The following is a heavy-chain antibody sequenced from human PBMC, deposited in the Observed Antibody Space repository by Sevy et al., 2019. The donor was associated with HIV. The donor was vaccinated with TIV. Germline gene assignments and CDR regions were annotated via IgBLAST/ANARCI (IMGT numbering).Heavy chain of an antibody. CDR3: AKCLYTSVDEDYYYYFDV. CDR1: GFTFSSYA. Sequence: GGSLRLSCAASGFTFSSYATSWVRQAPGKGLEWVSTISGGGDNTFYADSAKGRFTISRDNSNNTLYLQMNSLRAEDTAVYYCAKCLYTSVDEDYYYYFDVWGKGTPVTVSS. V-gene: IGHV3-23*01. D-gene: IGHD3-16*01. J-gene: IGHJ6*03. CDR2: ISGGGDNT.